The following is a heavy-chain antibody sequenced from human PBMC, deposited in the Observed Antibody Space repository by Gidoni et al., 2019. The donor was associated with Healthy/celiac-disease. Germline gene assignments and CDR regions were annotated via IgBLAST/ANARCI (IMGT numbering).Heavy chain of an antibody. Sequence: QVQLQQWGAGLLKPSETLSLTCAVYGGSFRGYYWSWIRQPPGKGLEWIGDINHSGSTNYTPSLKSRVTISVDTSKNQFSLKLSSVTAADTAVYYCAGVPGTTVVTPGAVGYWGQGTLVTVSS. V-gene: IGHV4-34*01. CDR2: INHSGST. J-gene: IGHJ4*02. CDR3: AGVPGTTVVTPGAVGY. CDR1: GGSFRGYY. D-gene: IGHD4-17*01.